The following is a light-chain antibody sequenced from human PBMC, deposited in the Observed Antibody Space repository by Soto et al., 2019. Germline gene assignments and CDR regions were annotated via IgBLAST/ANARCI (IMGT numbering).Light chain of an antibody. CDR1: QSISNY. CDR2: AAS. Sequence: DIQMTQSPSSLSASVGDRVTITCRASQSISNYLNWYQQRPGKAPKLLIYAASSLQSGVPSRFSGSGSWTDFTLTISSLQPEDFATYYCQQSYSTLTFGGGTKVDIK. V-gene: IGKV1-39*01. J-gene: IGKJ4*01. CDR3: QQSYSTLT.